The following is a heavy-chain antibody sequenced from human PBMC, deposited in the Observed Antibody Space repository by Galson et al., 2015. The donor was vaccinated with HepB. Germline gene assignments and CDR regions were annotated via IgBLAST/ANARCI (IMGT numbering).Heavy chain of an antibody. CDR2: INPNSGGT. V-gene: IGHV1-2*02. Sequence: SVKVSCKASGYTFTGYYMHWVRQAPGQGLEWMGWINPNSGGTNYAQKFQGRVTMTRDTSISTAYMELSRLRSDDTAVYYCARGVIGAAAGTIVYWGQGTLVTVSS. CDR3: ARGVIGAAAGTIVY. J-gene: IGHJ4*02. CDR1: GYTFTGYY. D-gene: IGHD6-13*01.